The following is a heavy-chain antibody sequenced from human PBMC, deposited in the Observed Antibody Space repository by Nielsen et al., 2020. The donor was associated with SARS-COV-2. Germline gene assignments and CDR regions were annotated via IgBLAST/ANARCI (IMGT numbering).Heavy chain of an antibody. CDR2: ISSSSSYI. J-gene: IGHJ6*02. V-gene: IGHV3-21*01. D-gene: IGHD3-3*01. CDR3: ARAYRPITIFGVVPPSGMDV. CDR1: GFTFDDYG. Sequence: GESLKISCAASGFTFDDYGMSWVRQAPGKGLEWVSSISSSSSYIYYADSVKGRFTISRDNAKNSLYLQMNSLRAEDTAVYYCARAYRPITIFGVVPPSGMDVWGQGTTVTVSS.